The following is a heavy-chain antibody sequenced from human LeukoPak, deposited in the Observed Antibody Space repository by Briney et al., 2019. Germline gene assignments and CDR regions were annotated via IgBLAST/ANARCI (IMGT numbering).Heavy chain of an antibody. J-gene: IGHJ5*02. CDR1: GYTFTSYD. Sequence: ASVKVSCKASGYTFTSYDINWVRQATGQGLEWMGWMNPNSGNTGYAQKFQGRVTMTRNTSTSTAYMELSSLRSEDTAVYYCARGLGGKVAATWVNWFDPWGQGTLVTVSS. V-gene: IGHV1-8*01. CDR2: MNPNSGNT. D-gene: IGHD2-15*01. CDR3: ARGLGGKVAATWVNWFDP.